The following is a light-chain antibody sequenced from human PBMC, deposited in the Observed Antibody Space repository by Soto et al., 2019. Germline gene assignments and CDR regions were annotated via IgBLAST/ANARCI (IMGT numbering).Light chain of an antibody. CDR3: QQYDNSPWT. Sequence: EIVMTQSQATLAVSQGGRATLSCRASQSISDTLAWYQQKTGQAPRILIYGASRRATGFPARFRGSGSGTDCTLTISRLQSEDFAVYYCQQYDNSPWTFGQGTKVDI. CDR2: GAS. J-gene: IGKJ1*01. V-gene: IGKV3-15*01. CDR1: QSISDT.